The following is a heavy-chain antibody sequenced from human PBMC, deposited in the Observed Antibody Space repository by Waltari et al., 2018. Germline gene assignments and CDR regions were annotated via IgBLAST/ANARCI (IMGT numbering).Heavy chain of an antibody. Sequence: QVQLVESGDEVNKPRPSVKVSCKTSVGSCVSYAISRLRQPPGHGLEWMGGIIPIFGTANYAQKFQGRVTITADESTSTAYMELSSLRSEDTAVYYCAREGTYYDFWSGYLGYNWFDPWGQGTLVTVSS. J-gene: IGHJ5*02. CDR3: AREGTYYDFWSGYLGYNWFDP. CDR1: VGSCVSYA. D-gene: IGHD3-3*01. V-gene: IGHV1-69*12. CDR2: IIPIFGTA.